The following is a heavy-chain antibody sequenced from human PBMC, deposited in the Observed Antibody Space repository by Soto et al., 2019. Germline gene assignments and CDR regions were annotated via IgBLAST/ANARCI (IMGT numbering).Heavy chain of an antibody. CDR1: GFSLSTGGVG. CDR3: AHSRCGGDCLQSYSSHYYYGMDV. D-gene: IGHD2-21*02. J-gene: IGHJ6*02. CDR2: IYWDNDK. Sequence: QITLKESGPTLVKPTQTLTLTCTFSGFSLSTGGVGVGWIRQPPGEALEWLVLIYWDNDKRYSPSLKSRLTITKDASKNQVVLTMTNMDPVDTATYYCAHSRCGGDCLQSYSSHYYYGMDVWGQGTTVTVSS. V-gene: IGHV2-5*02.